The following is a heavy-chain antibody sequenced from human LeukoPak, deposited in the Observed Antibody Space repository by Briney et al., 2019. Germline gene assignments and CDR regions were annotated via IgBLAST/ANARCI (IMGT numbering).Heavy chain of an antibody. CDR2: IYSGGST. Sequence: GGSLRLSCAASGFTVSSNYMTWVRQAPGKGLERVSSIYSGGSTYYADSVKGRFTISRDNSKNTVYLQLNSLRAEDTAVYFCARCGTPKNYYYYGMDVWGQGTTVTVS. CDR3: ARCGTPKNYYYYGMDV. V-gene: IGHV3-53*01. D-gene: IGHD1-26*01. J-gene: IGHJ6*02. CDR1: GFTVSSNY.